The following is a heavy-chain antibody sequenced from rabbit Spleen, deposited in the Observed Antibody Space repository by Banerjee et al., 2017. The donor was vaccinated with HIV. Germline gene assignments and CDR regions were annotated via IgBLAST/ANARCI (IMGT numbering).Heavy chain of an antibody. CDR2: IYGGSTGTT. D-gene: IGHD1-1*01. CDR1: GFSFSSTYW. CDR3: TREYSGYGGRWDL. Sequence: QEQLEESGGDLVKPGASLTLTCTASGFSFSSTYWLCWIRQAPGKGPEWIACIYGGSTGTTWYASWVHGRFTISLASSTTLVLQMTSLTASDTATYFCTREYSGYGGRWDLWGQGTLVTVS. V-gene: IGHV1S45*01. J-gene: IGHJ3*01.